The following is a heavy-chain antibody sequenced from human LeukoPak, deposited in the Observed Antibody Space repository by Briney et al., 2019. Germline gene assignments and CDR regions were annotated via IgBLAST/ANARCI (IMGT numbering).Heavy chain of an antibody. CDR1: GFTFSSYW. CDR2: IKLDGSEK. CDR3: ARADPFGELLS. Sequence: PGGSLRLSCAASGFTFSSYWMSWVRQAPGKGLEWVANIKLDGSEKYYVDSVKGRFTISRDNAQNSLYLQMNSLRAEDTAVYYCARADPFGELLSWGQGTLVTVSS. D-gene: IGHD3-10*01. V-gene: IGHV3-7*01. J-gene: IGHJ4*02.